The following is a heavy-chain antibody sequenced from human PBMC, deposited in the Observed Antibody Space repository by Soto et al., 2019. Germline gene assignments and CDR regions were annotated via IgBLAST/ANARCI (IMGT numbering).Heavy chain of an antibody. V-gene: IGHV3-21*01. J-gene: IGHJ4*02. CDR2: ITSSSRDV. Sequence: GGSLRLSCAASGFTFSSHTMNWVRQAPGKGLEWVSSITSSSRDVLYADSVKGRFTISRDNAKNSLYLQMNSLRAEDTAVYYCVKEVEGFDYWGQGTLVTVSS. D-gene: IGHD1-1*01. CDR3: VKEVEGFDY. CDR1: GFTFSSHT.